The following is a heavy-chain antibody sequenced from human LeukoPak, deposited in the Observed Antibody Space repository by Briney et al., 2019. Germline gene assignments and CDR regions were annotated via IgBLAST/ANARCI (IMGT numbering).Heavy chain of an antibody. CDR3: ASSGSCYVDYYYYMDV. V-gene: IGHV3-21*01. J-gene: IGHJ6*03. CDR1: GFTFSSYS. CDR2: ISSSSSYI. Sequence: GGSLRLSCAASGFTFSSYSMNWVRQAPGKGLEWVSSISSSSSYIYYADSVKGRFTISRDNAKNSLYLQMNSLRAEDTAVYYCASSGSCYVDYYYYMDVWGKGTTVTVSS. D-gene: IGHD1-26*01.